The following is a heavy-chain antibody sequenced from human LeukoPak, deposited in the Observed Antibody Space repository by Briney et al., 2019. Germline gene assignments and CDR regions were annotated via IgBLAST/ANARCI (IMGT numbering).Heavy chain of an antibody. CDR3: XXXRSXXXXXXXXGXXXXX. D-gene: IGHD3-10*01. Sequence: PSETLSLTCAVYGGSFSGYYWSWIRQPPXKGLEWIGXINHSGSTNYNPSLKSRVTISVDTSKNQFSLKLSSVTAADTAVYYCXXXRSXXXXXXXXGXXXXXXXQGXLVT. J-gene: IGHJ1*01. V-gene: IGHV4-34*01. CDR1: GGSFSGYY. CDR2: INHSGST.